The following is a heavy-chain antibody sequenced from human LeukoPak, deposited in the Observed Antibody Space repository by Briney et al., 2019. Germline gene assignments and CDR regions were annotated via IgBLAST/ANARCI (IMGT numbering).Heavy chain of an antibody. CDR3: AKPEYSGSYLGYFDY. V-gene: IGHV3-23*01. J-gene: IGHJ4*02. Sequence: PGGSLRLSCAASGFTFSSYGMSWVRQAPGKGLVWVSGISGSGGTTNYADSVKGRFTISRDNSKNTLYLRMNSLRAEDTAVYYCAKPEYSGSYLGYFDYWGQGTLVTVSS. CDR2: ISGSGGTT. CDR1: GFTFSSYG. D-gene: IGHD1-26*01.